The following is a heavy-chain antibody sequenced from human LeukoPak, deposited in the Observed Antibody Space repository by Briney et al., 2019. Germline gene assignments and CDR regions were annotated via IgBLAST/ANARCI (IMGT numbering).Heavy chain of an antibody. CDR1: GFTFTVYW. CDR3: ARGRFYHDSPE. V-gene: IGHV3-7*01. J-gene: IGHJ4*02. CDR2: INHDGTEK. Sequence: GGSLRLSCKASGFTFTVYWMTWVRQAPGKGLEWVANINHDGTEKYYVDPVKGRFTISRENAKNSLFLQMSSLRAEDTAVYYCARGRFYHDSPEWGQGTLVTVSS. D-gene: IGHD3-22*01.